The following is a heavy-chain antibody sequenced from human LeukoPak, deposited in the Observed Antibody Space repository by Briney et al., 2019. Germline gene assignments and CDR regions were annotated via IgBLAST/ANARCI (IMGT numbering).Heavy chain of an antibody. J-gene: IGHJ6*03. D-gene: IGHD6-13*01. CDR2: MNPNSGNT. V-gene: IGHV1-8*02. CDR1: GYTFSGYG. Sequence: GASVKVSCKASGYTFSGYGITWVRQAPGQGPEWMGWMNPNSGNTGYAQKFQGRVTMTRNTSISTAYMELSSLRSEDTAVYYCARGPLSSSWSFYYYYYMDVWGKGTTVTISS. CDR3: ARGPLSSSWSFYYYYYMDV.